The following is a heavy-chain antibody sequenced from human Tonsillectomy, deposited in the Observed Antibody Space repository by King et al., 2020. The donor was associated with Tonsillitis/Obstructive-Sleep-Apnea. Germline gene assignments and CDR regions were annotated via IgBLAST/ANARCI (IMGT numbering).Heavy chain of an antibody. CDR1: GITFSSYA. CDR2: ISGSGAST. D-gene: IGHD6-19*01. Sequence: DVQLVESGGGLAQPGGSLRLSCTASGITFSSYAMNWVRQAPGKGLEWVSGISGSGASTYYADSVKGRFTISRDNSKNTLYLQMDSLRAEDTALYYCAKGPDPIGVGGIGVNWGQGTLVTVSS. J-gene: IGHJ4*02. CDR3: AKGPDPIGVGGIGVN. V-gene: IGHV3-23*04.